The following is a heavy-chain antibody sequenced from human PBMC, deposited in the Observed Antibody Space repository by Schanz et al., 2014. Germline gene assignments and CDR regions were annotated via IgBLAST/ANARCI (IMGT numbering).Heavy chain of an antibody. CDR1: GLIFSNYV. V-gene: IGHV3-23*04. CDR2: FNDGGVNK. J-gene: IGHJ2*01. CDR3: AKDAPYPFDL. Sequence: EVQLVQSGGGLVQPGGSLRLSCAASGLIFSNYVMSWVRQAPGKGLEWVSSFNDGGVNKYYADSVKGRFTISRDNSKYTLYLQMNSLRAEDTAIYYCAKDAPYPFDLWGRGTLITVSS.